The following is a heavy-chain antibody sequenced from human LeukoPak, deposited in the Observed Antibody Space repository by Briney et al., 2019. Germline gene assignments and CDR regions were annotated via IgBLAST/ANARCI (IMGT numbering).Heavy chain of an antibody. CDR3: ARGTNPYSSSSGGFDP. Sequence: SVKVSCKASGGTFSSYAISWVRQAPGQGLEWMGGIIPIFGTANYAQKFQGRVTVTTDESTSTAYMELSSLRSEDTAVYYCARGTNPYSSSSGGFDPWGQGTLVTVSS. CDR1: GGTFSSYA. CDR2: IIPIFGTA. V-gene: IGHV1-69*05. J-gene: IGHJ5*02. D-gene: IGHD6-6*01.